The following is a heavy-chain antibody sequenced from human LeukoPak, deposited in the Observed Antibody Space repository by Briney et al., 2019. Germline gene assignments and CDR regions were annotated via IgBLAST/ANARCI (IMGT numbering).Heavy chain of an antibody. Sequence: SETLSLTCAVYGGSFSGYYWSWIRQPPGKGLEWIGEINHSGSTNYNPSLKSRVTISVETAKNQFSLKLSSVTAADTAVYYCASPPASSTSFLDYWGQGTLVTVSS. CDR3: ASPPASSTSFLDY. D-gene: IGHD2-2*01. CDR2: INHSGST. V-gene: IGHV4-34*01. J-gene: IGHJ4*02. CDR1: GGSFSGYY.